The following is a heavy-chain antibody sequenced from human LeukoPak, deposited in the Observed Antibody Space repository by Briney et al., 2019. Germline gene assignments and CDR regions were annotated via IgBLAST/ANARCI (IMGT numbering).Heavy chain of an antibody. CDR1: GDSFSGYY. V-gene: IGHV4-34*01. J-gene: IGHJ6*02. CDR3: ARGYRSSTSCYFGYYYYGMDV. Sequence: PSETLSLTCAVYGDSFSGYYWSWIRQPPGKGLEWVGEINHSGSTNYNPSLKSRVTISVDTSKNQFSLKLSSVTAADTAVYYCARGYRSSTSCYFGYYYYGMDVWGQGTTVTVSS. D-gene: IGHD2-2*01. CDR2: INHSGST.